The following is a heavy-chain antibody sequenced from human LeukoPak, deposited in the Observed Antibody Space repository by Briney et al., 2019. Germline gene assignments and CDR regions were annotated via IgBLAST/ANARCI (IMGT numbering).Heavy chain of an antibody. CDR2: ISYDGSNK. CDR1: GFTFSSYG. D-gene: IGHD4-17*01. Sequence: PGRSLRLSCAASGFTFSSYGMHRVRQAPGKGLEWVAVISYDGSNKYYADSVKGRFTISRDNSKNTLYLQMNSLRAEDTAVYYCAKGGYGDYADYYYYGMDVWGKGTTVTVTS. V-gene: IGHV3-30*18. CDR3: AKGGYGDYADYYYYGMDV. J-gene: IGHJ6*04.